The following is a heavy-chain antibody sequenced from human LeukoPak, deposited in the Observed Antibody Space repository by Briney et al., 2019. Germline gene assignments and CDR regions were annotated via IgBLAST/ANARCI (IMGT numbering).Heavy chain of an antibody. V-gene: IGHV1-69*05. J-gene: IGHJ4*02. CDR1: GGTFSTYA. Sequence: SVKVSCKASGGTFSTYAISWVRQAPRQGVEWMGGIILISGTANYEQKFQGRVTFTTDESTNTAYMELSSLRSEDTAVYYCARGGTFYRRTLLNYFDYWGQGSLVTVSS. D-gene: IGHD1-14*01. CDR3: ARGGTFYRRTLLNYFDY. CDR2: IILISGTA.